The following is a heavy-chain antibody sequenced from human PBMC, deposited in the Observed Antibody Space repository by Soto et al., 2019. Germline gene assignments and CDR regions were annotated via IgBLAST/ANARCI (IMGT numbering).Heavy chain of an antibody. CDR3: AKGLTGAPYYAMDV. Sequence: EVQLLESEGGSVQPGGSLRLSCAASGFTSSNYAMSWVRQAPGKGLEWVSGISGSGGSTYYADSVKGRFIISRDNSKNTLYLQMNSLRAEDTAVYYCAKGLTGAPYYAMDVWGQGTTVTVSS. V-gene: IGHV3-23*01. CDR1: GFTSSNYA. J-gene: IGHJ6*02. D-gene: IGHD7-27*01. CDR2: ISGSGGST.